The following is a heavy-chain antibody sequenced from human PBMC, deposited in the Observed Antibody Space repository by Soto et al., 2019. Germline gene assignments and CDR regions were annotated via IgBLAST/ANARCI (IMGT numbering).Heavy chain of an antibody. D-gene: IGHD3-3*02. CDR2: ITGTSAFT. V-gene: IGHV3-21*01. CDR1: GFIFSDFQ. CDR3: ARDNLSFQAAFAR. J-gene: IGHJ4*02. Sequence: VQLVQSGGGPVKPGGSLRLYCAASGFIFSDFQTNCVRQAPGRGLEWLSSITGTSAFTHYADYIEGGFTISRDNPNNLWFRQMPSLSAEDTASDYCARDNLSFQAAFARWDQATLVTFSS.